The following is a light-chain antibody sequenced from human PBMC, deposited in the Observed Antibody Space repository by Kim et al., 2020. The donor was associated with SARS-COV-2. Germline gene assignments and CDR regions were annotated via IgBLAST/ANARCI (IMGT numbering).Light chain of an antibody. Sequence: ASVGDRVTITCRASQGSSTWLAWYQQKPGKAPKLLIHTASTLESGVSSRFSGSGSGTDFTLTISSLQPEDSATYYCQQTDSFPLTFGGGTKVDIK. CDR3: QQTDSFPLT. V-gene: IGKV1-12*01. CDR2: TAS. J-gene: IGKJ4*01. CDR1: QGSSTW.